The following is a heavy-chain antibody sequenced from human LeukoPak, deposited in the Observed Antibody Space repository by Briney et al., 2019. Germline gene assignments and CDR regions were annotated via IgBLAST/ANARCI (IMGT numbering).Heavy chain of an antibody. V-gene: IGHV1-2*02. CDR1: GYTFTGYY. Sequence: ASVKVSCKASGYTFTGYYMHWVRQAPGQGLEWMGWISPSGGTDYAQKFQGRVTMTRDTSITTAYMELDSLRSDDTAVYYCARDHYYSSGSPSFDYWGQGTLVAVSS. CDR2: ISPSGGT. CDR3: ARDHYYSSGSPSFDY. D-gene: IGHD3-10*01. J-gene: IGHJ4*02.